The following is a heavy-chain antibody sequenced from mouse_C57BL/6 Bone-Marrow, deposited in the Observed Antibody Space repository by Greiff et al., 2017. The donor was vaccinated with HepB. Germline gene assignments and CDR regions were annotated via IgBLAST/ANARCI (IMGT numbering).Heavy chain of an antibody. D-gene: IGHD1-3*01. V-gene: IGHV5-17*01. CDR2: ISSGSSTI. CDR1: GFTFSDYG. Sequence: EVQRVESGGGLVKPGGSLKLSCAASGFTFSDYGMHWVRQAPEKGLEWVAYISSGSSTIYYADTVTGRFTFSRDNAKNTLFLQVTSLRSEYTAMYYCAREDDNPVACWGQVTLVTVAA. CDR3: AREDDNPVAC. J-gene: IGHJ3*01.